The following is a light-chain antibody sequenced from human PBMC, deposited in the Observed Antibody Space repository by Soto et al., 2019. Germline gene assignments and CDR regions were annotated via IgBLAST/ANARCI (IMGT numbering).Light chain of an antibody. CDR3: QEYNSDSGYT. J-gene: IGKJ3*01. CDR2: DAS. Sequence: IQMTQSPSTLSASVWDRVTITCRASQSVSKWLAWYQQKPGKAPKLLIYDASNLESGVPSRFSGSGSGTDFTLRISSLQPDDFATYYCQEYNSDSGYTFGPGTKVDI. CDR1: QSVSKW. V-gene: IGKV1-5*01.